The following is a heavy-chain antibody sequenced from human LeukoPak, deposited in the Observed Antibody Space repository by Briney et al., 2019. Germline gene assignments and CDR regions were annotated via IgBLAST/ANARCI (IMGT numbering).Heavy chain of an antibody. J-gene: IGHJ6*02. CDR3: ASTWQEVRYYYYGMDV. CDR1: GYTFTGYY. CDR2: INPNSGGT. D-gene: IGHD2/OR15-2a*01. V-gene: IGHV1-2*02. Sequence: GASVKVSCKASGYTFTGYYMHWVRQAPGQGLEWMGWINPNSGGTNYAQKFQGRATMTRDTSISTAYMELSRLRSDDTAVYYCASTWQEVRYYYYGMDVWGQGTTVTVSS.